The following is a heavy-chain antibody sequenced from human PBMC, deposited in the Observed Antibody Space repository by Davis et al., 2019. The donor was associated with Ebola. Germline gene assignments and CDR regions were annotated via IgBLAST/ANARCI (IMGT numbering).Heavy chain of an antibody. V-gene: IGHV3-30-3*01. D-gene: IGHD4-17*01. CDR2: ISYDGSNK. CDR1: GFTFSSYA. Sequence: PGGSLRLSCAASGFTFSSYAMHWVRQAPGKGLEWVAVISYDGSNKYYADSVKGRFTISRDNSKNTLYLQMNSLRAEDTAVYYCAREDGDLTSYWGQGTLVTVSS. J-gene: IGHJ4*02. CDR3: AREDGDLTSY.